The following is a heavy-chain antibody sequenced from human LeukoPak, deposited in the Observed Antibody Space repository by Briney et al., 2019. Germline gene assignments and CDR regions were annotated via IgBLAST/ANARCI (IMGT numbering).Heavy chain of an antibody. Sequence: GESLKISCKVSGYSFTSYWIAWVRQMPGKGLEWMGIIYPGDSETRYSPSFQGQVTMSADKSISTAYLQWGSLKASDSAIYYCASPGATGKSKGAFDFWGQGTTVTVSS. J-gene: IGHJ3*01. D-gene: IGHD1-1*01. CDR3: ASPGATGKSKGAFDF. CDR2: IYPGDSET. CDR1: GYSFTSYW. V-gene: IGHV5-51*01.